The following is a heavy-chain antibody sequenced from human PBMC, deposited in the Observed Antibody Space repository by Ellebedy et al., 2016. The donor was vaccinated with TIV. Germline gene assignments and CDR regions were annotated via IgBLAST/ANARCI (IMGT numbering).Heavy chain of an antibody. V-gene: IGHV3-21*01. CDR3: ARAFEGTNSEDY. CDR1: EFTFSSYS. J-gene: IGHJ4*02. CDR2: ISSDISYI. D-gene: IGHD4/OR15-4a*01. Sequence: PGGSLRLSCAASEFTFSSYSMNWVRQAPGKGLEWVPSISSDISYIYYADAVKGRFTISRDNAKNSLYLQMNSLRAEDTAVYYCARAFEGTNSEDYWGQGTLVTVSS.